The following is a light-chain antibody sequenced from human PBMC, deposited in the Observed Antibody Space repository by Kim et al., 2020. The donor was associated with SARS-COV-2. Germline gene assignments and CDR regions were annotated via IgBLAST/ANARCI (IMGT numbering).Light chain of an antibody. J-gene: IGLJ3*02. Sequence: QKVPLSCAGSSSNVGTSFVSWYQQLPGTVPKVLIYDNNKRPSGIPDRFSGSKSGTSGALDITGLQTGDEADYYCGTWDSSLSVWLFGGGTQLTVL. V-gene: IGLV1-51*01. CDR2: DNN. CDR3: GTWDSSLSVWL. CDR1: SSNVGTSF.